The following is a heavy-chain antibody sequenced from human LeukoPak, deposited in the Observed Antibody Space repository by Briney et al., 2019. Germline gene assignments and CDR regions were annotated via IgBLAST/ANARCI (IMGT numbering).Heavy chain of an antibody. CDR1: GYTFTGYY. D-gene: IGHD3-3*01. CDR3: AREDWRGSVMSGSTYY. Sequence: ASVKVSCKASGYTFTGYYRHGVRQAPGQGLEWMGWINSNSGGTNYAQKFQGRVTMTRATSTSTASMELSRLTSDEPAVYYCAREDWRGSVMSGSTYYWGQGTLVTVSS. J-gene: IGHJ4*02. V-gene: IGHV1-2*02. CDR2: INSNSGGT.